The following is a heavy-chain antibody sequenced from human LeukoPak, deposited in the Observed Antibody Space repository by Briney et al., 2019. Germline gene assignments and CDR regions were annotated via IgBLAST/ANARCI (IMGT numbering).Heavy chain of an antibody. D-gene: IGHD3-9*01. J-gene: IGHJ5*02. CDR3: AREVYDILTGYLNWFDP. CDR2: IYYSGST. CDR1: GGSISSYY. V-gene: IGHV4-59*01. Sequence: SETLSLTCTVSGGSISSYYWGWIRQPPGKGLEWIGYIYYSGSTNYNPSLKSRVTISVDTSKNQFSLKLSSVTAADTAVYYCAREVYDILTGYLNWFDPWGQGTLVTVSS.